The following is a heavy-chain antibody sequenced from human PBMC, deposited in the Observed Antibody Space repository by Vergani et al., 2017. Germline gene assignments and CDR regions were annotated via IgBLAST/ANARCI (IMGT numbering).Heavy chain of an antibody. V-gene: IGHV3-48*01. CDR3: ARAVRSRFLDIRSGPDS. J-gene: IGHJ4*02. D-gene: IGHD3-9*01. CDR2: ITSASTVT. CDR1: GFTFSSTG. Sequence: EVQLVESGGTLVPPGGSLRLSCAASGFTFSSTGMNWVRLAPGKGLEWIAYITSASTVTYYADSVKGRFTIARENAENLLYLQMNNVRAEDSATYYCARAVRSRFLDIRSGPDSWGQGTQVIVSS.